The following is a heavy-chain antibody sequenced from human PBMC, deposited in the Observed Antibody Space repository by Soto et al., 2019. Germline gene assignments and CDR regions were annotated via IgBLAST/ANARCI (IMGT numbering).Heavy chain of an antibody. CDR2: ISSNGGST. Sequence: EVQLVESGEGLVQPGGSLRLSCAASGFTFSSYGMHWVRQAPGKGLEWVSAISSNGGSTYYADSVKGRFTISRDNSKKTQYLQMGSLRPEDMAVYYCARRLFKYQLLNAMDVWGQGTTVTVSS. D-gene: IGHD2-2*01. CDR1: GFTFSSYG. CDR3: ARRLFKYQLLNAMDV. J-gene: IGHJ6*02. V-gene: IGHV3-64*02.